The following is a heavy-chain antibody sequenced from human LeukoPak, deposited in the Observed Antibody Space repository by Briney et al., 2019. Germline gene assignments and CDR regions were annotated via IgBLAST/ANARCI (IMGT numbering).Heavy chain of an antibody. D-gene: IGHD1-1*01. Sequence: PSETLSLTCAVYGGSFSGYYWSWIRQPPGKGLERIGEINHSGSTNYNPSLKSRVTISVDTSKNQFSLKLSSVTAADTAVYYCARESGTSRFDYWGQGTLVTVSS. CDR1: GGSFSGYY. J-gene: IGHJ4*02. V-gene: IGHV4-34*01. CDR2: INHSGST. CDR3: ARESGTSRFDY.